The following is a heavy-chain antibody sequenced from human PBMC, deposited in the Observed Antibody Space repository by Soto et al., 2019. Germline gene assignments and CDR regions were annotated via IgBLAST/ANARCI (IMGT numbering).Heavy chain of an antibody. CDR3: ATDNRRDCSSTSCPRMDV. D-gene: IGHD2-2*01. V-gene: IGHV3-11*06. Sequence: GGSLRLSCAASGFTFIDYYIIFIRHSAFKWLEWVSYISSSSSYTNYADSVKGRFTISRDNAKNSLYLQMNSLRAEDTAVYYCATDNRRDCSSTSCPRMDVWGQGTTVTVSS. CDR2: ISSSSSYT. CDR1: GFTFIDYY. J-gene: IGHJ6*02.